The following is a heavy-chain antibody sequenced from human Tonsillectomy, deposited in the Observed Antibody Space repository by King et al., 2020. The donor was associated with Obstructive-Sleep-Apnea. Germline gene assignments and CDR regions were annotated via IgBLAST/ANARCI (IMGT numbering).Heavy chain of an antibody. CDR2: ISSSSSYI. CDR3: AGAYVVVPAANYYYYGMDV. D-gene: IGHD2-2*01. CDR1: GFTFSSYS. V-gene: IGHV3-21*01. J-gene: IGHJ6*02. Sequence: VQLVESGGGLVKPGGSLRLSCAASGFTFSSYSMNWVRQAPGKGLEWVSSISSSSSYIYYADSVKGRFTISRDNAKDSLYLQMNSLRAEDTAVYYCAGAYVVVPAANYYYYGMDVWGQGTTVTVSS.